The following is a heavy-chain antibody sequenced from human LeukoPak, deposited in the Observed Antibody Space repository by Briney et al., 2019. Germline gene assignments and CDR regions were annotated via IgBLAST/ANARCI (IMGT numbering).Heavy chain of an antibody. V-gene: IGHV1-18*01. D-gene: IGHD6-19*01. Sequence: ASVKVSCKASGYTFTSYGISWVRQAPGQGLEWMGWISAYNGYTNYAQKLQGRVTITTDTSTSTAYMELRSLRSDDTAVYYCARAGWYELPRYAFDIWGQGTMVTVSS. CDR3: ARAGWYELPRYAFDI. CDR2: ISAYNGYT. J-gene: IGHJ3*02. CDR1: GYTFTSYG.